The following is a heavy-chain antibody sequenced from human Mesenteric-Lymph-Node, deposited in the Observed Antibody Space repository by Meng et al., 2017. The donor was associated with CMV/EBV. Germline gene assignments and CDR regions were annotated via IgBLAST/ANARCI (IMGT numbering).Heavy chain of an antibody. J-gene: IGHJ4*02. CDR2: LHHSGST. V-gene: IGHV4-34*01. CDR3: ARQSYDYVWGSYRTRGGFDY. CDR1: SFRVSS. Sequence: SFRVSSWRWFRQPPGTGLAWIGELHHSGSTNYNPSLKSRVTISVDTSKNQFSLKLSSVTAADTAVYYCARQSYDYVWGSYRTRGGFDYWGQGTLVTVSS. D-gene: IGHD3-16*02.